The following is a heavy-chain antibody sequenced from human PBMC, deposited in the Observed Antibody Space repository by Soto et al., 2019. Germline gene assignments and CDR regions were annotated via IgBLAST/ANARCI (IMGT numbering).Heavy chain of an antibody. CDR1: GFTFSSYW. Sequence: GGSLRLSCAASGFTFSSYWMSWVRQAPGKGLEWVANINGDGSNKYYVDSVKGRFTISRDNAKNTLYLQINSLRAEDTAVYYCVRSMTTLTIDWLDPWGRGTQVTVSS. CDR3: VRSMTTLTIDWLDP. V-gene: IGHV3-7*01. D-gene: IGHD4-17*01. J-gene: IGHJ5*02. CDR2: INGDGSNK.